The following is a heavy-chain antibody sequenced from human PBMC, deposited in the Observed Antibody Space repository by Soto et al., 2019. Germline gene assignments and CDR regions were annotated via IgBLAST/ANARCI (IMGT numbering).Heavy chain of an antibody. J-gene: IGHJ4*02. CDR3: AKVPYSGYVEALPGYFDH. D-gene: IGHD5-12*01. CDR1: GFTFDDFA. Sequence: PEGSLRLSCAASGFTFDDFAMHWVRQTPEKGLEWVSAISWNSGSVGYADSVKGRFTISRDNAKNSLYLQMNSLRPEDTALYYCAKVPYSGYVEALPGYFDHWGQGALVTVSS. V-gene: IGHV3-9*01. CDR2: ISWNSGSV.